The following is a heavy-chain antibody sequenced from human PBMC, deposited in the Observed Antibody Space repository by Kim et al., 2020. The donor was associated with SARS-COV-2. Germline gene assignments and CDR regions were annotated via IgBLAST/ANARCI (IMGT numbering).Heavy chain of an antibody. CDR2: INNSGST. D-gene: IGHD3-16*01. V-gene: IGHV4-34*01. CDR3: ARGRVAFGGGITCSGQGLDA. Sequence: SETLSLTCAVYGGSFSGYSRSWIRQPPGKGLEWVGEINNSGSTNYNPSSKSRVTISVGTYKNQSSLKLSTVPAADTAVDYCARGRVAFGGGITCSGQGLDAWGQGTLVTVSS. J-gene: IGHJ5*02. CDR1: GGSFSGYS.